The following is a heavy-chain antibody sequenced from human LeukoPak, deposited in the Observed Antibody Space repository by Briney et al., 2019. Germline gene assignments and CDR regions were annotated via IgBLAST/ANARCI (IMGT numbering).Heavy chain of an antibody. CDR1: RYTFTGYY. J-gene: IGHJ6*02. Sequence: ASLKVSCKASRYTFTGYYMHTVRQAPGQGLEWMGWIHPNSGGTNSAQKFQGRVTMSRGTSISTAYMELSRLRSDDTAVYYCARDAYDFWSGYYFPNYYYYGMDVRLQG. CDR3: ARDAYDFWSGYYFPNYYYYGMDV. CDR2: IHPNSGGT. D-gene: IGHD3-3*01. V-gene: IGHV1-2*02.